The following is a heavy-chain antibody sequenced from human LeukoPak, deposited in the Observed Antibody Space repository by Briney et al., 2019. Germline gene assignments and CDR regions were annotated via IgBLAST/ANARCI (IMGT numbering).Heavy chain of an antibody. CDR2: INPSDGST. CDR1: GYTFTSYY. Sequence: ASVKVSCKASGYTFTSYYMHRVRQAPGQGLEWMGIINPSDGSTSYAQKFQGRVTMTRDTSTSTVYMELSSLRSEDTAVYYCARGEYYDRSGSHFDYWGQGTLVTVSS. V-gene: IGHV1-46*01. J-gene: IGHJ4*02. CDR3: ARGEYYDRSGSHFDY. D-gene: IGHD3-22*01.